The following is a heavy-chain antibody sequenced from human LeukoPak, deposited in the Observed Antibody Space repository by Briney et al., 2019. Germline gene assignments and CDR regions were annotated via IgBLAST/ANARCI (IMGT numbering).Heavy chain of an antibody. V-gene: IGHV3-21*01. CDR3: ARDFGYLDAFDI. J-gene: IGHJ3*02. Sequence: GGSLRLSCAASGFTFSSYSMNWVRQAPGKGLEWVSSISSSSSYIYYADSVKGRFTITRDNAKNSLYLQMNSLRAEDTAVYYCARDFGYLDAFDIWGQGTMVTVSS. D-gene: IGHD3-10*01. CDR1: GFTFSSYS. CDR2: ISSSSSYI.